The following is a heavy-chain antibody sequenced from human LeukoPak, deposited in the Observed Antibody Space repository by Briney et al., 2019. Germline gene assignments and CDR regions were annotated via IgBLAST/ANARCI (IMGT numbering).Heavy chain of an antibody. V-gene: IGHV3-23*01. CDR3: AKDDTWIQLLFVFDY. CDR2: ISGSGGST. CDR1: GFTFSSYA. D-gene: IGHD5-18*01. J-gene: IGHJ4*02. Sequence: GGSLRLSCAASGFTFSSYAMSWVRQAPGKGLEWVSAISGSGGSTYYADSVKGRFTISRDNSKNTLYLQMNSLRAEDTAVYYCAKDDTWIQLLFVFDYWGQGTLVTVSS.